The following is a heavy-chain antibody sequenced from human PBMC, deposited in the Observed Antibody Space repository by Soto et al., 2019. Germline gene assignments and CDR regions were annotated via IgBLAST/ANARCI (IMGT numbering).Heavy chain of an antibody. V-gene: IGHV1-18*01. J-gene: IGHJ6*02. CDR1: GYTFTTVG. CDR3: ARPLDYYFYAMDV. Sequence: ASVKVSCKASGYTFTTVGLIWVRQAPGQGLEWMGWISAYNGNTNYAQNLQGRVTVTTDASTSTAYLELRSLTSDDTAVYYCARPLDYYFYAMDVWGQGTTVTVSS. CDR2: ISAYNGNT.